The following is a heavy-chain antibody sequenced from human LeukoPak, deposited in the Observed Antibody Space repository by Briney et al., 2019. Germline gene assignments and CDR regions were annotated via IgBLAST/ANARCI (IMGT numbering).Heavy chain of an antibody. CDR2: IYYSGST. Sequence: SETLSLTCTVSGGSISSGGYYWSWIRQHPGKGLEWIGYIYYSGSTYYNPSLKSRVTMSVDTSKNQFSLKLSSVTAADTAVYYCARTGYSYGGYYYYGMDVWGQGTTVTVSS. J-gene: IGHJ6*02. CDR1: GGSISSGGYY. D-gene: IGHD5-18*01. V-gene: IGHV4-31*03. CDR3: ARTGYSYGGYYYYGMDV.